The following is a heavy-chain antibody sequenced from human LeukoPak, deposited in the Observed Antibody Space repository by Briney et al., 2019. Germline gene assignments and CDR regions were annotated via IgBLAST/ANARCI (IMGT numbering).Heavy chain of an antibody. Sequence: PGGSLRLSCAASGFTFDDYAMHWVRQTPGKGLEWVSGISWNSGNIGYADSVKGRFTISRDNAKNSLYLQMNSLRAEDTAFYYCAKGANQLRYFDWWYDALHMWGQGTMVTVSS. V-gene: IGHV3-9*01. J-gene: IGHJ3*02. CDR3: AKGANQLRYFDWWYDALHM. CDR2: ISWNSGNI. D-gene: IGHD3-9*01. CDR1: GFTFDDYA.